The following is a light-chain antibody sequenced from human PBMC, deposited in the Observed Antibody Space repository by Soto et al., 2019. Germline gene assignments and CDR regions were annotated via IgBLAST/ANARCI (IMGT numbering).Light chain of an antibody. CDR2: DAS. V-gene: IGKV3-11*01. CDR1: QGIGNS. J-gene: IGKJ5*01. CDR3: QQGSNWPLN. Sequence: EMVITQSRATLSVSPGEGATLSCRASQGIGNSLAWYQQKPGQAPKLLISDASNRATGIPARFSGSGSGTDFTLTISSLESEDFAIYYCQQGSNWPLNFGQGTRLEIK.